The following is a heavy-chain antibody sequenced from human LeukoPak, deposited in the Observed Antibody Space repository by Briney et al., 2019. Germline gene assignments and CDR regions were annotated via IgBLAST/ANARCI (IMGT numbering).Heavy chain of an antibody. CDR2: IYSGGST. Sequence: GGSLRLSCAASGFTVSSDYMSWVRQAPGKGLEWVSVIYSGGSTYYADSVKGRFTISRDNSKNTLYLQMNSLRAEDTAVYYCARVRGGSYVDAFDIWDQGTMVTVSS. V-gene: IGHV3-53*01. CDR3: ARVRGGSYVDAFDI. J-gene: IGHJ3*02. D-gene: IGHD1-26*01. CDR1: GFTVSSDY.